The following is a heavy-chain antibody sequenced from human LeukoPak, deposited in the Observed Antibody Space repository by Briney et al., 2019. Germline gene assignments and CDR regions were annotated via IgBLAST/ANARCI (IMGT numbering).Heavy chain of an antibody. CDR3: ARVVPADYYYYMDV. CDR2: MSYDGSSK. J-gene: IGHJ6*03. Sequence: GRSLRLSCAASGFTFSSYAMHWVRQAPGKGLEWVALMSYDGSSKYYADSVRGRFTISRDNSKNTLYLQMNSLRAEDTAVYYCARVVPADYYYYMDVWGKGTTVTVSS. D-gene: IGHD2-2*01. V-gene: IGHV3-30*04. CDR1: GFTFSSYA.